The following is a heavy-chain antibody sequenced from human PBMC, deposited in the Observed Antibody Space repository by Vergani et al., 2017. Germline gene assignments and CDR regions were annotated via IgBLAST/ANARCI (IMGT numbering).Heavy chain of an antibody. CDR3: ARDLSYYYDSSGYYSY. J-gene: IGHJ4*02. CDR1: GGTFSSYA. Sequence: QVQLVQSRAEVKKPGSSVKVSCKASGGTFSSYAISWVRQAPGQGLAWMGRIIPILVIANYAQKFQGRVTITADKSTSTAYMELSSLRSEDTAVYYCARDLSYYYDSSGYYSYWGQGTLVTVSS. V-gene: IGHV1-69*04. CDR2: IIPILVIA. D-gene: IGHD3-22*01.